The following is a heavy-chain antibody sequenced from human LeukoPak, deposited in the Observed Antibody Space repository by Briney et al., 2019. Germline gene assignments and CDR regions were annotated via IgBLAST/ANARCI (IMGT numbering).Heavy chain of an antibody. D-gene: IGHD6-19*01. CDR3: ARHLVAVPGFDH. J-gene: IGHJ4*02. CDR1: GGSFSGYY. Sequence: SETLSLTCAVYGGSFSGYYWSWIRQPPGKGLEWIGEINHSGSTNYNPSLKSRVTISVDTSKNQFSLKLSSVTAADTAVYYCARHLVAVPGFDHWGQGTLVTVSS. V-gene: IGHV4-34*01. CDR2: INHSGST.